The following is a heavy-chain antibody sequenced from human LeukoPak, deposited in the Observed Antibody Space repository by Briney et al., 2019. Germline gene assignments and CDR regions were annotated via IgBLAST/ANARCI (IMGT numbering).Heavy chain of an antibody. CDR1: GFTFKSYE. CDR2: ISSGGTTI. V-gene: IGHV3-48*03. J-gene: IGHJ5*02. D-gene: IGHD6-19*01. CDR3: VRSLTIAVAGTDL. Sequence: PGGSLRLSCSVSGFTFKSYEMNSVRLAPGKGLEWIAYISSGGTTIFYADSVKGRFTVSRDNDKSLLYLQMNSLRADDTATYYCVRSLTIAVAGTDLWGQGTVVTVS.